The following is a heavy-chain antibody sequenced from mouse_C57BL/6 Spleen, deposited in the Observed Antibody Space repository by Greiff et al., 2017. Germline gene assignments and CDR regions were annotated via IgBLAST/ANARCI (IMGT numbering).Heavy chain of an antibody. CDR2: IHPNSGST. D-gene: IGHD1-1*01. CDR3: ARDGSRSFDY. Sequence: QVQLQQPGAELVKPGASVKLSCKASGYTFTSYWMHWVKQRPGQGLEWIGMIHPNSGSTNYNEKFKSKATLTVDKSSSTAYMQLSSLTSEDAAVYYCARDGSRSFDYWGQGTTLTVSS. CDR1: GYTFTSYW. V-gene: IGHV1-64*01. J-gene: IGHJ2*01.